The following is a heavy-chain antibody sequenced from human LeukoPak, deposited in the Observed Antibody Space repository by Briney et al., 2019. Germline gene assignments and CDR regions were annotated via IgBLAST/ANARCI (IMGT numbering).Heavy chain of an antibody. Sequence: ASVKVSCKASGYTFTTYGISWVRQAPGQGLEWMGWVSGNNGNTNYAQKLQGRVTTTTDTSTNTAYMELRSLRSDDTAVYYCARDSYHSGTNWYDVFDVWGQGTMVTVSS. V-gene: IGHV1-18*01. CDR1: GYTFTTYG. CDR3: ARDSYHSGTNWYDVFDV. CDR2: VSGNNGNT. D-gene: IGHD1-1*01. J-gene: IGHJ3*01.